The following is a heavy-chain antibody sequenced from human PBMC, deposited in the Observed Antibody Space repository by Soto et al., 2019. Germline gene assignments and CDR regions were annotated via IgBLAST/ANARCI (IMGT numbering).Heavy chain of an antibody. J-gene: IGHJ5*02. CDR2: IGGGGVPT. CDR1: GFTFSNYA. D-gene: IGHD6-13*01. V-gene: IGHV3-23*01. Sequence: GSLRLSCAASGFTFSNYAMSWVRQAPGKGLEWVSAIGGGGVPTYHADSVKGRFTISRDNSKNTLYLQMNSLRAEDTAVYYCARVIAATDTISVWFDPWGQGTLVTVS. CDR3: ARVIAATDTISVWFDP.